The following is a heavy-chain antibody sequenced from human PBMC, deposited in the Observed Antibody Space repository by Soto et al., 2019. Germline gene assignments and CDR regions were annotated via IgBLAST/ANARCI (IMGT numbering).Heavy chain of an antibody. V-gene: IGHV4-59*01. D-gene: IGHD3-3*01. J-gene: IGHJ4*02. CDR2: VYYGGST. CDR1: GDSIRSYY. Sequence: SETLSLTCTVSGDSIRSYYWTWIRQHPGRGLEWIGHVYYGGSTNYNPSLQSRVTISLDTSKNQFSLRLTSMTAADAAVYYGAGEGALATFGVVWGQGTRVTVSS. CDR3: AGEGALATFGVV.